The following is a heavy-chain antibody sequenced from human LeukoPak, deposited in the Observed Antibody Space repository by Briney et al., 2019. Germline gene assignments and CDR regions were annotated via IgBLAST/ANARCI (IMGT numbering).Heavy chain of an antibody. CDR1: DGSISSYY. J-gene: IGHJ4*02. Sequence: SETLSLTCTVSDGSISSYYWSWIRQPPGKGLEWIGYIYTSGTTNYNPSLKSRLTISVDTSKNQFSLKLNSVTAADTAVYYCARGYSSSSPFDYWGQGTLVTVSS. V-gene: IGHV4-4*09. CDR3: ARGYSSSSPFDY. D-gene: IGHD6-13*01. CDR2: IYTSGTT.